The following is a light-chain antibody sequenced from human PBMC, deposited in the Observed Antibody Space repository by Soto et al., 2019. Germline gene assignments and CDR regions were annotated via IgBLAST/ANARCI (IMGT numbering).Light chain of an antibody. CDR1: STDVGGYNA. J-gene: IGLJ1*01. CDR2: EVT. V-gene: IGLV2-14*01. CDR3: NSFSVSPIYL. Sequence: QSALSQPASVSGSPGQTITISCTGTSTDVGGYNAVSWYQHHPGKAPKLIIYEVTHRPSGVSDRFSASKSGNTASLTISGLQAEDEADYYCNSFSVSPIYLFGTGTKVTVL.